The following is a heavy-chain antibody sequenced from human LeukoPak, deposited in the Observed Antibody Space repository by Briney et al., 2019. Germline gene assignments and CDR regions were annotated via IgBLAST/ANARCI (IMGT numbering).Heavy chain of an antibody. V-gene: IGHV3-9*01. CDR1: GFTFDDYA. CDR2: ISWNSGSI. CDR3: AKDIPKSAYCGGDCYTHTFDY. J-gene: IGHJ4*02. Sequence: GGSLRLSCAASGFTFDDYAMHWVRQAPGKGREWVSGISWNSGSIGYADSVKGRFTISRDNAKNSLYLQMNSLRAEDTALYYCAKDIPKSAYCGGDCYTHTFDYWGQGTLVTVSS. D-gene: IGHD2-21*02.